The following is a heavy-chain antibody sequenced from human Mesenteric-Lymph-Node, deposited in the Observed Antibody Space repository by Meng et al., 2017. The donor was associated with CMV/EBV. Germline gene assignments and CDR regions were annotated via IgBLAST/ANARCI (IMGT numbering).Heavy chain of an antibody. CDR2: ISTDGFFK. CDR1: GFAFSEYV. J-gene: IGHJ3*01. CDR3: ARGSGYDPLTGLYSRGEDPLDV. V-gene: IGHV3-30-3*01. D-gene: IGHD3-9*01. Sequence: GGSLRLSCAASGFAFSEYVMHWVRQAPGKGLEWVALISTDGFFKSYADSVKGRFTMSRDNSGNTLFLQLNSLRAEDTAVYYCARGSGYDPLTGLYSRGEDPLDVWGQGAMVTVSS.